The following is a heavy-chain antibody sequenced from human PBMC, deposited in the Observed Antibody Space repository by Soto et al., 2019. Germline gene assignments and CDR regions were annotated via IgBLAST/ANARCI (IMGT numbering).Heavy chain of an antibody. Sequence: QVQLVESGGGVVQPGRSLRLSCTASGFTFSSYGMHWVRQAPGKGLEWVAVIWNDGTNKYYADSVKGRFTISRDNSKNTLYLQMTSLRAEDTAVYYCAREDIVVVPATPIGYYYYGMDVWGQGTTVTVSS. CDR1: GFTFSSYG. V-gene: IGHV3-33*01. J-gene: IGHJ6*02. D-gene: IGHD2-2*01. CDR2: IWNDGTNK. CDR3: AREDIVVVPATPIGYYYYGMDV.